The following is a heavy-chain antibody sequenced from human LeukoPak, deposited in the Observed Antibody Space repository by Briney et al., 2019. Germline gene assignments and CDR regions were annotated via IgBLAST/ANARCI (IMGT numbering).Heavy chain of an antibody. D-gene: IGHD1-7*01. V-gene: IGHV4-31*03. J-gene: IGHJ5*02. CDR1: GGSISSGGYY. CDR3: AREMKGNYKTNWFDP. Sequence: PSETLSLTCTVSGGSISSGGYYWSWIRQHPGKGLEWIGYIYYSGSTYYNPSLKSRVTISVDTSKNQFSLKLSSVTAADTAVYYCAREMKGNYKTNWFDPWGQGTLVTVSS. CDR2: IYYSGST.